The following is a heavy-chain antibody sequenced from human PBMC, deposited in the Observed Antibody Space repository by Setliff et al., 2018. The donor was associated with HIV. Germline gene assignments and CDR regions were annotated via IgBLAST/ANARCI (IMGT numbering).Heavy chain of an antibody. D-gene: IGHD6-6*01. J-gene: IGHJ2*01. V-gene: IGHV1-69*06. CDR3: ARGHSSSTNWFFDL. CDR1: GGTFSSYA. Sequence: ASVKVSCKASGGTFSSYAISWVRQAPGQGIEWMGRIIPIFGTANYAQKFQGRVTITADKSTSTVYMELSSLRFEDTAVYYCARGHSSSTNWFFDLWGRGTLVTVS. CDR2: IIPIFGTA.